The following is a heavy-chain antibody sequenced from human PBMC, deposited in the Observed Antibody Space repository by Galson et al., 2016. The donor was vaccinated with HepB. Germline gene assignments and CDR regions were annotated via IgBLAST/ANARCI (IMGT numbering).Heavy chain of an antibody. CDR1: GFIFSTYS. Sequence: SLRLSCAASGFIFSTYSTNRVRQAPGKGLEWVSSISSGSAYRYYADSVKGRFTISRDNAKRSLYLQMNSLRAEDTAVYYCARMRYSSGWLDGFDIWGQGTMVTVSS. V-gene: IGHV3-21*01. J-gene: IGHJ3*02. CDR3: ARMRYSSGWLDGFDI. D-gene: IGHD6-19*01. CDR2: ISSGSAYR.